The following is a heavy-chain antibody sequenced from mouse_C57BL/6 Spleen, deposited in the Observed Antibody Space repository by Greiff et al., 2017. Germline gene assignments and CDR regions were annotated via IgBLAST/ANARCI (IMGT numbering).Heavy chain of an antibody. CDR3: ARGSNYYAMDY. V-gene: IGHV1-81*01. Sequence: VKLVESGAELARPGASVKLSCKASGYTFTSYGISWVKQRTGQGLEWIGEIYPRSGNTYYNEKFKGKATLTADKSSSTAYMELRSLTSEDSAVYFCARGSNYYAMDYWGQGTSVTVSS. D-gene: IGHD2-5*01. CDR2: IYPRSGNT. J-gene: IGHJ4*01. CDR1: GYTFTSYG.